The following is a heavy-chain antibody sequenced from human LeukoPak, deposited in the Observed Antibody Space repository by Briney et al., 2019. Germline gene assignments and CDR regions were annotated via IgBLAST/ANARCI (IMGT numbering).Heavy chain of an antibody. J-gene: IGHJ4*02. CDR3: ARSSVYRSSWLIDY. D-gene: IGHD6-13*01. CDR2: IYTSGST. V-gene: IGHV4-4*07. CDR1: GGSISSYY. Sequence: SETLSLTCTVSGGSISSYYWSWIRQPAGKGLEWIGRIYTSGSTNCNPSLKSRVTMSVDTSKNQFSLKLTSVTAADTAVYHCARSSVYRSSWLIDYWGQGTLVTVSS.